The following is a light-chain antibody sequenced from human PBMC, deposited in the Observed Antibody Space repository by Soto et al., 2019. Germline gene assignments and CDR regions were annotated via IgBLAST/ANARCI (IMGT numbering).Light chain of an antibody. CDR2: SVS. CDR3: QQSYSTPLT. V-gene: IGKV1-39*01. J-gene: IGKJ4*01. Sequence: DIPRTQSPSTLSASVGDRVTLTCRASQSLNTRLACYQQRPRNAPKLLIYSVSNLQSGVPSRFSGSGSGTDFTLTISSLLPEDFATYYCQQSYSTPLTFGGGTKVDIK. CDR1: QSLNTR.